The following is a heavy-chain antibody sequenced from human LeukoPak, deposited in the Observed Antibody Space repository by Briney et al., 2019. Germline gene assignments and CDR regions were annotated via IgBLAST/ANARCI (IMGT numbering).Heavy chain of an antibody. CDR3: AGDVRTGTAFDF. CDR2: TYFRSKWYN. V-gene: IGHV6-1*01. J-gene: IGHJ4*02. D-gene: IGHD1/OR15-1a*01. CDR1: GDSVSSNSAA. Sequence: RSQTLSLTCAISGDSVSSNSAAWNWIRQSPSRGFEWLGRTYFRSKWYNTYAVSVKSRITINPDTSKNQFSLQLSSVTPDDTAVYYCAGDVRTGTAFDFWGQGTLVTVSS.